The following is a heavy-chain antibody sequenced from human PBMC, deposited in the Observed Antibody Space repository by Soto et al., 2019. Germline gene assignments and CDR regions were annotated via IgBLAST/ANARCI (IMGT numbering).Heavy chain of an antibody. CDR1: GGSFSGYY. D-gene: IGHD2-15*01. CDR3: ARGLKVVVAATYYYYGMDV. J-gene: IGHJ6*02. CDR2: INHSGST. Sequence: QVQLQLWGAGLLKPSETLSLTCAVYGGSFSGYYWSWIRQPPGKGLEWLGEINHSGSTNYNTSLKSRVTISVDTSKRQFSLKLSSVTASDTAVYYSARGLKVVVAATYYYYGMDVWFQGTTVTVSS. V-gene: IGHV4-34*01.